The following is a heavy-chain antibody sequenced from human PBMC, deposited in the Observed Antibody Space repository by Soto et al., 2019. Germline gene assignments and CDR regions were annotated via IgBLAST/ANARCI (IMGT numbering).Heavy chain of an antibody. CDR3: ARGYSYGYGDDY. J-gene: IGHJ4*02. CDR2: IYYSGST. Sequence: SETLSLTCTVSGGSGSSGSYYWSWIRQPPGKGLEWIGYIYYSGSTNYNPSLKSRVTISVDTSKNQFSLKLSSVTAADTAVYYCARGYSYGYGDDYWGQGTLVTVSS. D-gene: IGHD5-18*01. CDR1: GGSGSSGSYY. V-gene: IGHV4-61*01.